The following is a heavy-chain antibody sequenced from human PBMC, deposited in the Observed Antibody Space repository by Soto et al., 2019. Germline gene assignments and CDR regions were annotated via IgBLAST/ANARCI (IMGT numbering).Heavy chain of an antibody. CDR1: GYTFTSYA. CDR2: INAGNGNT. D-gene: IGHD6-19*01. J-gene: IGHJ5*02. Sequence: QVQLVQSGAEEKKPGASVKVSCKASGYTFTSYAMHWVRQAPGQRLEWMGWINAGNGNTKYSQKFQGRVTITRDTAASKAYMELSSLRSEDTAVYYCAGGGGWYVWFDPWGQGTLVTVSS. CDR3: AGGGGWYVWFDP. V-gene: IGHV1-3*05.